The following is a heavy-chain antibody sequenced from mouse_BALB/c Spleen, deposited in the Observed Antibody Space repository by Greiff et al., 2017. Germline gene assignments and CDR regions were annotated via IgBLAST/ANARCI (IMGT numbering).Heavy chain of an antibody. Sequence: VQLKESGPELVKPGASVKMSCKASGYTFTSYVMHWVKQKPGQGLEWIGYINPYNDGTKYNEKFKGKATLTSDKSSSTAYMELSSLTSEDSAVYYCARRGFVDYDVGWCAYWGQGTLVTVSA. CDR2: INPYNDGT. J-gene: IGHJ3*01. CDR3: ARRGFVDYDVGWCAY. D-gene: IGHD2-4*01. CDR1: GYTFTSYV. V-gene: IGHV1-14*01.